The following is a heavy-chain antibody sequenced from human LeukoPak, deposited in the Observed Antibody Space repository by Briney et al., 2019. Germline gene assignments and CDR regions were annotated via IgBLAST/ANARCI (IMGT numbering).Heavy chain of an antibody. CDR3: ARDRATYYYDSSGYYYVSSDAFDI. Sequence: SETLSLTCSVSGYFITSGYYWSWIRQPPGKGLEWIGYIYYSGSTNYNPSLKSRVTISVDTSKNQFSLKLSSVTAADTAVYYCARDRATYYYDSSGYYYVSSDAFDIWGQGTMVTVSS. D-gene: IGHD3-22*01. V-gene: IGHV4-61*01. CDR1: GYFITSGYY. J-gene: IGHJ3*02. CDR2: IYYSGST.